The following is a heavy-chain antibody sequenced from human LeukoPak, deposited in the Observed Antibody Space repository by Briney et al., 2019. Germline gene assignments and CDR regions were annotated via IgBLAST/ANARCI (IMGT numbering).Heavy chain of an antibody. CDR3: ARDVGSTSTNWFDS. V-gene: IGHV1-18*01. J-gene: IGHJ5*01. CDR1: GYSFTDHG. D-gene: IGHD2-2*01. Sequence: GASVKVSCKAFGYSFTDHGITWVRQAPGQGLEWMGWISGYKGLTKYAQKFQGRVTMTTDTSTTTVYMELRSLRPDDTAVYYCARDVGSTSTNWFDSWGQGTLVTVSS. CDR2: ISGYKGLT.